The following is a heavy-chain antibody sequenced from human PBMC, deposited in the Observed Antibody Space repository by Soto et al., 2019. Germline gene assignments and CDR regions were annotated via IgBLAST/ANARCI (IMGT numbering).Heavy chain of an antibody. V-gene: IGHV3-23*01. CDR3: AKDQLVRGSGWFDP. D-gene: IGHD6-13*01. CDR1: GLTFSRYA. Sequence: EVQLLESGGGLVQPGWSLRLSCAASGLTFSRYAMSWVRQAPGKGLEWVSAISGSGGSTYYADSVKGRFTISRDNSKNTLYLQMNSLRAEDTAVYYCAKDQLVRGSGWFDPWGQGTLVTVSS. J-gene: IGHJ5*01. CDR2: ISGSGGST.